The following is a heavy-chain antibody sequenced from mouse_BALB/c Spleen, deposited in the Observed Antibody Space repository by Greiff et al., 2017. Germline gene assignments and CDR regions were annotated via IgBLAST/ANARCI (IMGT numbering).Heavy chain of an antibody. CDR3: ARHPYYDYSYYFDY. CDR1: GFAFSSYD. Sequence: EVKLVESGGGLVKPGGSLKLSCAASGFAFSSYDMSWVRQTPEKRLEWVAYISSGGGSTYYPDTVKGRFTISRDNAKNTLYLQMSSLKSEDTAMYYCARHPYYDYSYYFDYWGQGTTLTVSS. J-gene: IGHJ2*01. V-gene: IGHV5-12-1*01. CDR2: ISSGGGST. D-gene: IGHD2-4*01.